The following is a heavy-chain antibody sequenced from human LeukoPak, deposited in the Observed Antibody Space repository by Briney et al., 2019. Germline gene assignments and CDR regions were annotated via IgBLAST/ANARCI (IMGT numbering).Heavy chain of an antibody. CDR1: GITLSNYG. V-gene: IGHV3-23*01. CDR2: ISDSGGST. Sequence: GGSLRLSCAVSGITLSNYGMSWVRQAPGKGLEWVAGISDSGGSTNYADSVKGRFTISRDNPKNTLYLQMDSLRAEDTAVYYCARGLTCPDLWGQGTLVTVSS. J-gene: IGHJ5*02. D-gene: IGHD3-16*01. CDR3: ARGLTCPDL.